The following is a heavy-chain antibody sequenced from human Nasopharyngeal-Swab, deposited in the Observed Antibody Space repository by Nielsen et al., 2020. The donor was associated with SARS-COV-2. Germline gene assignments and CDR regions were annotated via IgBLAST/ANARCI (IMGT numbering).Heavy chain of an antibody. J-gene: IGHJ3*02. CDR2: INQDGSQK. V-gene: IGHV3-7*01. CDR1: GFTFSRSW. D-gene: IGHD1-14*01. Sequence: GESLKISCAASGFTFSRSWMAWVRQAPGKGLEWVANINQDGSQKYYVDSVKGRFTISRDNAENSLYLQTDSLRADDTAVYYCARDPEYSALDIWGQGTMVTVSS. CDR3: ARDPEYSALDI.